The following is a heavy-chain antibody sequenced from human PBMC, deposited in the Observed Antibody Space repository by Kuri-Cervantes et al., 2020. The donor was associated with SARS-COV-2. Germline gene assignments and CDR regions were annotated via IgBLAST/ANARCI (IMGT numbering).Heavy chain of an antibody. CDR1: GGSFSGYY. CDR2: INHSGST. D-gene: IGHD6-19*01. J-gene: IGHJ6*02. Sequence: SETLSLTCAVYGGSFSGYYWCWFRQHPGKGLEWIREINHSGSTNYNPSLKSRVTISVDTSKNQFSLKLGSVNAADTAVYYCARGGRIAVAGILLPLYYYGMDVWGQGTTVTVSS. CDR3: ARGGRIAVAGILLPLYYYGMDV. V-gene: IGHV4-34*01.